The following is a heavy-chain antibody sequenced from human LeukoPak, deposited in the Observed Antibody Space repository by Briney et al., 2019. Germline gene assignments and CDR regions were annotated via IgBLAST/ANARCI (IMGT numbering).Heavy chain of an antibody. Sequence: GGSLRLSCAASGLSLTSYSMTWVRQAPGKGLEWVSSITSGGTYMYYADSLKGRFTSSRDNAKNSLYLQMNSRRVEDTAVYYCARGFGSTWATEYWGQGTLVTVSS. D-gene: IGHD6-13*01. J-gene: IGHJ4*02. CDR3: ARGFGSTWATEY. V-gene: IGHV3-21*01. CDR2: ITSGGTYM. CDR1: GLSLTSYS.